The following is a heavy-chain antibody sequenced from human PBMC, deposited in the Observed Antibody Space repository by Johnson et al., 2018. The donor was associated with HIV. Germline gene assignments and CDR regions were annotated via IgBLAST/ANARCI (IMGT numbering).Heavy chain of an antibody. D-gene: IGHD4-11*01. J-gene: IGHJ3*02. CDR3: HREYYSGDGFDI. Sequence: QVQLVESGGGVVQPGKSLRLSCVASGFSFSSYGMHWVRQAPGKGLEWVALISYDGSNKYYADSVKGRFTISRDNAKNSLYLQMNSLRAEDTAVYYCHREYYSGDGFDIWGQGTMVTVSS. CDR2: ISYDGSNK. CDR1: GFSFSSYG. V-gene: IGHV3-30*03.